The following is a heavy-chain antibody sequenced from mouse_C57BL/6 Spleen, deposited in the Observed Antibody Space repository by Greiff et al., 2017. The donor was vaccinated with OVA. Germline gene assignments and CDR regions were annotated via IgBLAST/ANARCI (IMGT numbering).Heavy chain of an antibody. Sequence: QVQLQQSGAELARPGASVKLSCKASGYTFTSYGISWVKQRTGQGLEWIGEIYPRSGNTYYNEKFKGKATLTADKSSSTAYMELRSLTSEDSAVYFCARRWEDYDYDGYAMDDWGQGTSVTVSS. CDR1: GYTFTSYG. J-gene: IGHJ4*01. V-gene: IGHV1-81*01. CDR3: ARRWEDYDYDGYAMDD. CDR2: IYPRSGNT. D-gene: IGHD2-4*01.